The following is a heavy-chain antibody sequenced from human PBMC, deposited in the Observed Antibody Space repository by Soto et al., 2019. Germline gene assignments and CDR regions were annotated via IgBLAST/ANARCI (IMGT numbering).Heavy chain of an antibody. J-gene: IGHJ3*02. V-gene: IGHV3-53*01. CDR2: LYDVDGT. D-gene: IGHD1-1*01. CDR1: GLTVRGKKY. CDR3: ASWLEREHAYDI. Sequence: DVQLVASGGGLNQPGGSLRLSCAALGLTVRGKKYITWVRQAPGKGLEWVSALYDVDGTYYADSAKGRFTISRDNSNNIIYLQMNSLGPDDTAVYYCASWLEREHAYDIWGLGTMVTVSS.